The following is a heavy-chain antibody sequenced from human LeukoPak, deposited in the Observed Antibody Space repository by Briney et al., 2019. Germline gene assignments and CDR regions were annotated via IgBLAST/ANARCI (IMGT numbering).Heavy chain of an antibody. J-gene: IGHJ4*02. CDR2: IIPILGIA. Sequence: RASVKVSCKASGGTFSSYAISWVRQAPGQGLEWMGRIIPILGIANYAQKFQGRVTITADKSTSTAYMELSSLRSEDTAVYYCAREVGGISSSWYTVDYWGQGTLVTVSS. CDR1: GGTFSSYA. V-gene: IGHV1-69*04. D-gene: IGHD6-13*01. CDR3: AREVGGISSSWYTVDY.